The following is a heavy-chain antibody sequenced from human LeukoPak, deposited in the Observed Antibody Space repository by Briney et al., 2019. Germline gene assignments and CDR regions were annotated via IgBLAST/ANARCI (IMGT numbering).Heavy chain of an antibody. D-gene: IGHD1-1*01. CDR2: INPNSGGT. J-gene: IGHJ4*02. CDR1: GYTFTGYY. V-gene: IGHV1-2*02. CDR3: ARVPRIATSFDY. Sequence: ASVKVSCKASGYTFTGYYMHLVRQAPGQGLEWMGWINPNSGGTNYAQKFQGRVTMTRDTSISTAYMELSRLRSDDTAVYYCARVPRIATSFDYWGQGTLVTVSS.